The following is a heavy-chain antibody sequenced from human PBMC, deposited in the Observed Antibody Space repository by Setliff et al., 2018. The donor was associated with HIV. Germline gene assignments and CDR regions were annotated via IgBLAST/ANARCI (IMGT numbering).Heavy chain of an antibody. V-gene: IGHV4-4*07. CDR1: GGSISNYY. Sequence: LETLSLTCTVSGGSISNYYWSWIRQPAGKGLEWIGRIQTSGRTNNNPSLKSRVTMSVDTSKNRFSLILTSVTAADTAVYYCARSSRVNCGGDCYLFDYWGQGTPVTVSS. CDR2: IQTSGRT. CDR3: ARSSRVNCGGDCYLFDY. D-gene: IGHD2-21*02. J-gene: IGHJ4*02.